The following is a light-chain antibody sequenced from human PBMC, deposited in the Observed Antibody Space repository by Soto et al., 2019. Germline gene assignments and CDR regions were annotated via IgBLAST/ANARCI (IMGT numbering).Light chain of an antibody. V-gene: IGLV2-14*03. CDR2: DVS. J-gene: IGLJ1*01. CDR1: SSDVGAFNY. CDR3: ASYTTSSTYV. Sequence: QSALTQPASVSGSPGQSIAISCTGTSSDVGAFNYVSWYQQHPGKAPKFMIFDVSSRPSGVSERFSGSKSGNTASLTISGLQTEDEADYYCASYTTSSTYVFGTGTKLTVL.